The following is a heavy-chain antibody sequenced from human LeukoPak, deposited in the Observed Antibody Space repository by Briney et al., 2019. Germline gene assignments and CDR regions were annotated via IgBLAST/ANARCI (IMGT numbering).Heavy chain of an antibody. V-gene: IGHV3-23*01. J-gene: IGHJ4*02. Sequence: QAGGSLRLSCAASGFIFNNYAMSWVRQAPGKGLEWVSSISTTGSTTYYADSVRGRFTISRDNSQNTLSLQMDSLTAADTAVYSSATYDLWTTYYTFQYWGQGTLVSVSS. CDR1: GFIFNNYA. D-gene: IGHD3-3*01. CDR3: ATYDLWTTYYTFQY. CDR2: ISTTGSTT.